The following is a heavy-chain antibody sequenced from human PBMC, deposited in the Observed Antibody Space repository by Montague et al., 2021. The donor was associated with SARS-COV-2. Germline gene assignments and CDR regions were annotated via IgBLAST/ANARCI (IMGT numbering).Heavy chain of an antibody. CDR2: IYYSGSA. V-gene: IGHV4-39*01. J-gene: IGHJ3*02. CDR3: ARLGSTRGVIIRGAFHI. D-gene: IGHD3-10*01. Sequence: SETLSLTCSVSGDSINNSRYYWGWIRQPPGKGPEWIGTIYYSGSAYYNPSLKSRVTISVDTSKDQFSLKLNSVTATDTAVYYCARLGSTRGVIIRGAFHIWGQGTKVTVSS. CDR1: GDSINNSRYY.